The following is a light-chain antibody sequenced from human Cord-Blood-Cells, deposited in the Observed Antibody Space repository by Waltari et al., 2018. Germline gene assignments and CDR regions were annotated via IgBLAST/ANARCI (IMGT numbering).Light chain of an antibody. J-gene: IGLJ1*01. V-gene: IGLV2-18*02. CDR2: EVS. CDR3: SSYTSSSTYV. Sequence: QSALTQPPSVSGSPGQSVTISCTGTSSDVGSYNRVSWYQQPPGTAPKLMIYEVSNRPSGVPVRFSVSQSRNTASLTISVLQAEEEADYYCSSYTSSSTYVFGTGTKGTVL. CDR1: SSDVGSYNR.